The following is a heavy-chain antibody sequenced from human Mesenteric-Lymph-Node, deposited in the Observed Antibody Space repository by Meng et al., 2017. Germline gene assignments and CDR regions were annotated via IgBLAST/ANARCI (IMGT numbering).Heavy chain of an antibody. J-gene: IGHJ6*02. CDR2: IKSKTDGGTT. CDR1: GFTFSNAW. CDR3: TTDADYYDSSGYYYYYGMDV. Sequence: GGSLRLSCAASGFTFSNAWMSWVRQAPGKGLEWVGRIKSKTDGGTTDYAAPVKGRFTISRDDSKNTLYLQMNSLKTEDTAVYYCTTDADYYDSSGYYYYYGMDVWGQGTTVTVSS. V-gene: IGHV3-15*01. D-gene: IGHD3-22*01.